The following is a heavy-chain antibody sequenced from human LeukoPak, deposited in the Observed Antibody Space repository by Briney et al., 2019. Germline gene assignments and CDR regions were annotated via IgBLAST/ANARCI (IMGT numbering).Heavy chain of an antibody. D-gene: IGHD2-15*01. V-gene: IGHV4-34*01. Sequence: SETLSLTCSVNGGSFSGYFWTWLRQSPGKRMEWIGEIDHRGLTTYSPSLSSRLTISVDTSKNQFSLNLRSVTAADTAAYYCARRAPSMSFSGGSSGHFDSWGQGTLVTVSS. J-gene: IGHJ4*02. CDR2: IDHRGLT. CDR1: GGSFSGYF. CDR3: ARRAPSMSFSGGSSGHFDS.